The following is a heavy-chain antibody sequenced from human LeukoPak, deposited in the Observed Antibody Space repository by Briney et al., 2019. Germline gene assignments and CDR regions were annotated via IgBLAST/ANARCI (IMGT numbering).Heavy chain of an antibody. CDR2: IYHSGST. J-gene: IGHJ6*04. CDR3: ARVPWDIVVVPAASRPTYYYYGMDV. Sequence: SGTLSLTCAVSGGSISSSNWWSWVRQPPGKGLEWIGEIYHSGSTNYNPSLKSRVTISVDKSKNQFSLKLSSVTAADTAMYYCARVPWDIVVVPAASRPTYYYYGMDVWGKGTTVTVSS. D-gene: IGHD2-2*01. CDR1: GGSISSSNW. V-gene: IGHV4-4*02.